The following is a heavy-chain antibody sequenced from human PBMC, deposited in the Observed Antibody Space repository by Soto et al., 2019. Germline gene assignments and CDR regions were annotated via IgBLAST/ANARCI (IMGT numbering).Heavy chain of an antibody. CDR2: ISAYNGNT. CDR3: ARDYPTYYEILTGYYPGLDY. CDR1: GYTFTSYG. J-gene: IGHJ4*02. Sequence: QVQLVQSGAEVKKPGASVKVSCKASGYTFTSYGISWVRQAPGQGLEWMGWISAYNGNTNYAQKLQGRVTMTTDTSTSTAYMELRSLRADDTAVYYCARDYPTYYEILTGYYPGLDYWGQGTLVTVSS. D-gene: IGHD3-9*01. V-gene: IGHV1-18*01.